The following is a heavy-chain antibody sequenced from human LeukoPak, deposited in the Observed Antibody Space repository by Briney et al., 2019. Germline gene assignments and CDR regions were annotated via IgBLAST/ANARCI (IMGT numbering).Heavy chain of an antibody. V-gene: IGHV1-2*02. CDR3: ARGGYTGYDGLDPNY. D-gene: IGHD5-12*01. J-gene: IGHJ4*02. Sequence: ASVKVSCKASGYTFIGYYMHWVRQAPGQGLEWMGWINSNSGGTNYAQSFQGRLTMTRDTSISTAYMELSRLTSDDTAVYYCARGGYTGYDGLDPNYWGQGTLVTVSS. CDR2: INSNSGGT. CDR1: GYTFIGYY.